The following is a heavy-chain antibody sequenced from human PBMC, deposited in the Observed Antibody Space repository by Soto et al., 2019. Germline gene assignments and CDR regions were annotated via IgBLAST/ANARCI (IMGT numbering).Heavy chain of an antibody. CDR2: IIPIFGTA. CDR1: GGTFSSYA. V-gene: IGHV1-69*06. Sequence: SVKVSCKASGGTFSSYAISWVRQAPGQGLEWMGGIIPIFGTANYAQKFQGRVTITADKSTSTTYVELSSLRSEDTAVYYCARDRNYYDSHDAFDIWGQGTMVTVSS. CDR3: ARDRNYYDSHDAFDI. D-gene: IGHD3-22*01. J-gene: IGHJ3*02.